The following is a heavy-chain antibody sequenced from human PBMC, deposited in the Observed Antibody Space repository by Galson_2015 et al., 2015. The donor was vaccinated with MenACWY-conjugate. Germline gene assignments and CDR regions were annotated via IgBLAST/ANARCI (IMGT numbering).Heavy chain of an antibody. J-gene: IGHJ6*04. CDR1: GFSFSNYG. Sequence: SLRLSCAASGFSFSNYGINWIRQAPGKGLEWVSTISSGSIHTYYRDSVKGRFNISRDNAKNSVFLQMSNLRVEDTAVYYCVASGWSILAGRPSFLDVWGKGTTVIVSS. D-gene: IGHD6-19*01. CDR3: VASGWSILAGRPSFLDV. V-gene: IGHV3-21*06. CDR2: ISSGSIHT.